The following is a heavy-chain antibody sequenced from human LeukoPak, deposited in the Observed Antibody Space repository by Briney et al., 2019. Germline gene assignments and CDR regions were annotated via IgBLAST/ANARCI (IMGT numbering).Heavy chain of an antibody. D-gene: IGHD2/OR15-2a*01. CDR3: TSFYETN. Sequence: PPGGSLRLSCAASGFTFSSCAMSWVRQAPGKGLVWVSHVNSDGSATSYADSVKGRFTISRDNAKNTVYLHMNSLRVEDTAVYYCTSFYETNWGQGTLVTVSS. J-gene: IGHJ4*02. CDR2: VNSDGSAT. V-gene: IGHV3-74*01. CDR1: GFTFSSCA.